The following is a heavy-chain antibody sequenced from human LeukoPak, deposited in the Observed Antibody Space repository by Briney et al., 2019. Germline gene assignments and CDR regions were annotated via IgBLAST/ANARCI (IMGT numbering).Heavy chain of an antibody. J-gene: IGHJ6*03. CDR1: GGSISSYY. CDR2: IYYSGST. CDR3: ARVSGNVITREYYYYMDV. V-gene: IGHV4-59*08. D-gene: IGHD1-26*01. Sequence: SETLSLTCAVSGGSISSYYWSWIRQPPGKGLEWIGYIYYSGSTNYNPSLKSRVTISVDTSKNQFSLKLSSVTAADTAVYYCARVSGNVITREYYYYMDVWGRGTTVTVS.